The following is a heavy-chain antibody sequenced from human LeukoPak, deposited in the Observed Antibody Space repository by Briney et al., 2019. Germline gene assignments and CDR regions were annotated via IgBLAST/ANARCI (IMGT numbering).Heavy chain of an antibody. CDR3: AKDIEASI. D-gene: IGHD2-15*01. CDR1: GFTFRDSA. V-gene: IGHV3-23*01. CDR2: ISHSGANT. J-gene: IGHJ4*02. Sequence: GGSLRLSCAASGFTFRDSAMDWVRQAPGKGLEWVSLISHSGANTFYADSVKGRFTVSRDNSKNMMYLQMNSLRAEDTAVYYCAKDIEASIWGQGTLVTASS.